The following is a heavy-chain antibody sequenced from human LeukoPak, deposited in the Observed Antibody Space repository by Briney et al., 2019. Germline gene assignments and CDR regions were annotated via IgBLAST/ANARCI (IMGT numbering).Heavy chain of an antibody. CDR2: ISSSSSYI. D-gene: IGHD2/OR15-2a*01. CDR1: GFTFSSYS. Sequence: LGGSLRLSCAASGFTFSSYSMNWVRQAPGKGLEWVSSISSSSSYIYYADSVKGRFTISRDNAKNSLYLQMNSLRAEDTAVYYCARVLSSQKILAATGYWGQGTLVTVSS. J-gene: IGHJ4*02. CDR3: ARVLSSQKILAATGY. V-gene: IGHV3-21*01.